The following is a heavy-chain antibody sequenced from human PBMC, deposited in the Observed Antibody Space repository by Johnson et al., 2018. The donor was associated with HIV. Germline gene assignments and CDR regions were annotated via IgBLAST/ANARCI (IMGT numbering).Heavy chain of an antibody. CDR3: AKDLGAAELTPDVFDL. V-gene: IGHV3-NL1*01. J-gene: IGHJ3*01. D-gene: IGHD1-7*01. CDR1: GFTFSSYA. CDR2: IYSGGST. Sequence: QVQLVESGGGVVQPGRSLRLSCAASGFTFSSYAMHWVRQAPGKGLEWVAVIYSGGSTYYADSVKGRFTISRDNSKNTLYLQMNSLRAEDTAVYYCAKDLGAAELTPDVFDLWGQGTMVTVSS.